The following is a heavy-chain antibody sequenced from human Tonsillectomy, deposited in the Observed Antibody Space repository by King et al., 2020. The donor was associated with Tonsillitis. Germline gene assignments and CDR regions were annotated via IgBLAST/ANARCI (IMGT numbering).Heavy chain of an antibody. Sequence: VQLVESGAEVKKPGASVKVSCKVSGYTLTDLSMHWVRQAPRKGLEWMGGFDPEDGETIYAQRFQGRVTMTEDTSTDTAYMELSSLRSADTAVYYCATSLRSAYSHDYWGQGTLVTVSS. CDR1: GYTLTDLS. J-gene: IGHJ4*02. CDR3: ATSLRSAYSHDY. D-gene: IGHD3-3*01. CDR2: FDPEDGET. V-gene: IGHV1-24*01.